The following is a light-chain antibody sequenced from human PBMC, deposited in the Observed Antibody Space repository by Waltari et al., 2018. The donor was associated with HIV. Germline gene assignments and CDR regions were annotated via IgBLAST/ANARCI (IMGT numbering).Light chain of an antibody. Sequence: DIQMTQSPSSLSASVGDRVTITCRASQGISNYSAWYQQRPGKGPKPLIYGASTLQSGVPSRFSCSGSGTDFTLTISSLQPEDVATYYCQKYNSVPQGFTFGPGTTVHIK. J-gene: IGKJ3*01. V-gene: IGKV1-27*01. CDR2: GAS. CDR3: QKYNSVPQGFT. CDR1: QGISNY.